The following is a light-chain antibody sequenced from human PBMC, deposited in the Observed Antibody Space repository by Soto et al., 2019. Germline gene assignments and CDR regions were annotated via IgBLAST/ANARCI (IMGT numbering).Light chain of an antibody. Sequence: QSALTQSASVSGSPGQSITISCTGTSSDVGAYNRVSWYQQYPGKAPKLMIYGVSNRPSGVSNRFSGSKSGNTASLTISGLQAEDEADYYCTSYTTGTPYVFGTGTKLTVL. V-gene: IGLV2-14*01. CDR3: TSYTTGTPYV. CDR1: SSDVGAYNR. J-gene: IGLJ1*01. CDR2: GVS.